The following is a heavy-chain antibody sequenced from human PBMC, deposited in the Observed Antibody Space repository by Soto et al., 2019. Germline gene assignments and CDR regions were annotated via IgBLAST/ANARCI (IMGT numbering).Heavy chain of an antibody. Sequence: GESLKISCKGSGYSFTSYWISWVRQMPGKGLEWMGRIDPSDSYTNYSPSFQGHVTISADKSISTAYLQWSSLRASDTAMYYCARHVKYYDSSGYYYSQNYYYCYGMDVWGQGTTVTVSS. V-gene: IGHV5-10-1*01. CDR2: IDPSDSYT. J-gene: IGHJ6*02. CDR3: ARHVKYYDSSGYYYSQNYYYCYGMDV. CDR1: GYSFTSYW. D-gene: IGHD3-22*01.